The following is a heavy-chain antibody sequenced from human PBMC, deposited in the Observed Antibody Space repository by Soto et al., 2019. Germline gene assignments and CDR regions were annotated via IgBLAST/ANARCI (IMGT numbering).Heavy chain of an antibody. D-gene: IGHD2-15*01. V-gene: IGHV3-73*02. CDR3: TREGYCSGGSCYYYYYGMDV. Sequence: EVQLVEPGGGLVQPGGSLKLSCAAPGFTFSGSAMHWVRQASGKGLEWVGRIRSKANSYATAYAASVKGRFTISRDDSKNTAYLQMNSLKTEDTAVYYCTREGYCSGGSCYYYYYGMDVWGQGTTVTVSS. CDR2: IRSKANSYAT. CDR1: GFTFSGSA. J-gene: IGHJ6*02.